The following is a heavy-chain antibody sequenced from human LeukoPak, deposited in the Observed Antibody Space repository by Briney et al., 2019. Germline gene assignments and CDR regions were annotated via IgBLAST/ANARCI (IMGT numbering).Heavy chain of an antibody. CDR2: IYGGGNI. J-gene: IGHJ4*02. Sequence: GGSLRLSCAASGFTFSSYAMSWVRQAPGKGLEWVSVIYGGGNIYYADSVKGRFTISRDNSKNTLYLQMNSLRAEDTAVYYCARGAGYNYPYYFDYWGQGTLVTVSS. D-gene: IGHD5-24*01. CDR3: ARGAGYNYPYYFDY. V-gene: IGHV3-53*01. CDR1: GFTFSSYA.